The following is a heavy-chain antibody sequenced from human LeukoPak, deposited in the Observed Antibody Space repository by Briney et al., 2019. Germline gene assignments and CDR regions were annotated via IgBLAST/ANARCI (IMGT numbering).Heavy chain of an antibody. J-gene: IGHJ4*02. CDR1: GGTFSSYA. CDR3: AMGYYDILTGYYTRFDY. Sequence: SVKVSCKASGGTFSSYAISWVRQAPGQGLEWMGRIIPILGIANYAQKFQGRVTITADKSTSTAYMELSSLRSEDTAVYYCAMGYYDILTGYYTRFDYWGQGTLVTVSS. D-gene: IGHD3-9*01. V-gene: IGHV1-69*04. CDR2: IIPILGIA.